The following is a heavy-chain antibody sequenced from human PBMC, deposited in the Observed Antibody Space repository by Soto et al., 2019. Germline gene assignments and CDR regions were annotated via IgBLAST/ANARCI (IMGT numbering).Heavy chain of an antibody. CDR3: ARSQGSSTSLEIYYYYYYGMDV. Sequence: QVQLAQSGAEVKKPGSSVKVSCKASGGTFSSYAISWVRQAPGQGLEWMGGIIPIPGTANYAQKFQGRVTITADESTSTAYMELSSLRSEDTAVYYCARSQGSSTSLEIYYYYYYGMDVWGQGTTATVSS. CDR1: GGTFSSYA. J-gene: IGHJ6*02. V-gene: IGHV1-69*01. D-gene: IGHD2-2*01. CDR2: IIPIPGTA.